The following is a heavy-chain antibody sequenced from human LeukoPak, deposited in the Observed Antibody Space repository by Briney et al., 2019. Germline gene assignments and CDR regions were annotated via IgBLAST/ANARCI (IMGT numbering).Heavy chain of an antibody. J-gene: IGHJ4*02. CDR2: INTNTGNP. CDR3: ARDPPDTAMVLGGY. Sequence: ASVKVSCKASGYTFTSYAMNWVRQAPGQGLEWMGWINTNTGNPTYAQGFTGRFVFSLDTSVSTAYLQISSLKAEDTAVYYRARDPPDTAMVLGGYWGQGTLVTVSS. V-gene: IGHV7-4-1*02. D-gene: IGHD5-18*01. CDR1: GYTFTSYA.